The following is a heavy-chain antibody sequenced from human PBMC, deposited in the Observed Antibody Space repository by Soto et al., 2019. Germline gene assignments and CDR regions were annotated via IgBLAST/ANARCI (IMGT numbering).Heavy chain of an antibody. CDR3: TGPHSSRLHDFDN. CDR2: IYYSGST. V-gene: IGHV4-59*08. J-gene: IGHJ4*02. CDR1: GGSISSYY. Sequence: SETLSLTCTVSGGSISSYYWSWIRQPPGKGLEWIGYIYYSGSTNYNPSLKSRVTISVDTSKNQFSLKLSSVTAADTAVYYCTGPHSSRLHDFDNWGQGTLVTVSS. D-gene: IGHD6-13*01.